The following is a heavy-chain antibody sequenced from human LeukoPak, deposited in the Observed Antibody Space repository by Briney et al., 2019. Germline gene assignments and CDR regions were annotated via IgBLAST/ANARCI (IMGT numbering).Heavy chain of an antibody. CDR2: IHASGTT. CDR3: ARDARQELLAGGFDF. Sequence: PSETLSLTCSISGGSLSSNYWSWIRQPAGKGLEWIGRIHASGTTNYDTSLKRRLTMSVDTSKNQFSLKLKSVTAADTAVYYCARDARQELLAGGFDFWGQGALVTVSS. CDR1: GGSLSSNY. V-gene: IGHV4-4*07. J-gene: IGHJ4*02. D-gene: IGHD3-10*01.